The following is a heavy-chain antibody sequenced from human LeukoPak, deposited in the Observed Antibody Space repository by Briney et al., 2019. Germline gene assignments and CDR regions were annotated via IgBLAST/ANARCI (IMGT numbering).Heavy chain of an antibody. Sequence: PGGSLRLSCAASGFTFSSYEMNWVRQAPGKGLEWVSYISSSGSTIYYVDSVKGRFTISRDNAKNSLYLQTNSLRAEDTAVYYCARSGSGWYRYYFDYWGQGTLVTVSS. V-gene: IGHV3-48*03. CDR1: GFTFSSYE. CDR2: ISSSGSTI. J-gene: IGHJ4*02. D-gene: IGHD6-19*01. CDR3: ARSGSGWYRYYFDY.